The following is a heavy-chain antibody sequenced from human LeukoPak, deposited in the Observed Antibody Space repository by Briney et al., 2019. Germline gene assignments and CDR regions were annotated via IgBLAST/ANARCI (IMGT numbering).Heavy chain of an antibody. CDR1: GFTFSGSA. CDR3: TRLLVDTALNGFDI. V-gene: IGHV3-73*01. D-gene: IGHD5-18*01. Sequence: PGGSLRLSCAASGFTFSGSAMHWVRQASGQGLEWVGRIGSRGNNYATTYAASVKGRFTISRDDSKSTAYLQMNSLKTEDTAVYYCTRLLVDTALNGFDIWGQGTMVTVSS. J-gene: IGHJ3*02. CDR2: IGSRGNNYAT.